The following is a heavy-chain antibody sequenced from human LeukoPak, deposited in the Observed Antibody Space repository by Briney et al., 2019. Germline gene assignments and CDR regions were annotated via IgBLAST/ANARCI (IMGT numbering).Heavy chain of an antibody. CDR2: TNPNSGNT. J-gene: IGHJ5*02. Sequence: ASVKVSCKASGYTFTSYDINWVRQATGQGLEWMGWTNPNSGNTGYAQKFQGRVTITRNTSISTAYMELSSLRSEDTAVYYCARERTRRYNWFDPWGQGTLVTVSS. V-gene: IGHV1-8*03. CDR1: GYTFTSYD. CDR3: ARERTRRYNWFDP.